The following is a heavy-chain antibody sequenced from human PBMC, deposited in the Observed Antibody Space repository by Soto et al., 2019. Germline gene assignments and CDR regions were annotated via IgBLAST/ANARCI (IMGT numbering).Heavy chain of an antibody. CDR2: IIPIFGTA. CDR1: GGTFSSYA. V-gene: IGHV1-69*01. Sequence: QVQLVQSGAEVKKPGSSVKVSCKASGGTFSSYAISWVRKAPGQGLEWMGGIIPIFGTANYAQKFQGRVTITADESTSKAYMELRSLSSEETAVYYCARSGSYDRVFDYWGQGTLVNVSS. D-gene: IGHD1-26*01. J-gene: IGHJ4*02. CDR3: ARSGSYDRVFDY.